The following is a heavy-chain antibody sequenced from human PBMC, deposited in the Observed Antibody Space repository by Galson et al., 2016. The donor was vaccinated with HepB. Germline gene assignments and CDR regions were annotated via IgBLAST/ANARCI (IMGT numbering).Heavy chain of an antibody. V-gene: IGHV1-18*01. CDR2: ISPYNGDT. CDR3: AGEDELYKWFDP. Sequence: SVKVSCKASGYTFTSYGISWVRQAPGQGLEWMGWISPYNGDTNYAQKFQGRVTMTTDTATSTAYMELSSLRSDDTAVYYCAGEDELYKWFDPWGQGTLVTVCS. D-gene: IGHD3-10*01. J-gene: IGHJ5*02. CDR1: GYTFTSYG.